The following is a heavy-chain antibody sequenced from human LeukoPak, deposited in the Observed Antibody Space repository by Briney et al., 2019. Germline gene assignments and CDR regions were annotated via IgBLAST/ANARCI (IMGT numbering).Heavy chain of an antibody. D-gene: IGHD3-10*01. J-gene: IGHJ6*03. CDR2: IYTSGST. CDR3: ARDLAYYGSGSHDYYYYYMDV. Sequence: SETLSLTCTVSGGSISSSGYYWGWIRQPPGNGLEWIGRIYTSGSTNYNPSLKSRVTISVDTSKNQFSLKLSSVTAADTAVYYCARDLAYYGSGSHDYYYYYMDVWGKGTTVTISS. V-gene: IGHV4-61*02. CDR1: GGSISSSGYY.